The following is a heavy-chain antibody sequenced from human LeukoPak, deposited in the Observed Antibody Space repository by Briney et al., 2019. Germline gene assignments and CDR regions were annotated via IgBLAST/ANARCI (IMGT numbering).Heavy chain of an antibody. D-gene: IGHD6-6*01. V-gene: IGHV5-51*01. CDR1: GYTFNNYW. Sequence: GESLKISCKGSGYTFNNYWIGWVRHMPGKGLEWMGFIYPGDSETRYSPSFQGQVTISADKSISAAYVQWTGLKASDSAIYYCARRGSRSSGVYYGPDVWGQGTTVTVSS. CDR3: ARRGSRSSGVYYGPDV. CDR2: IYPGDSET. J-gene: IGHJ6*02.